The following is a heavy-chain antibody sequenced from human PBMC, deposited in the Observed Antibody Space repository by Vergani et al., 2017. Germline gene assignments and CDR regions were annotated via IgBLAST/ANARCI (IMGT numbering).Heavy chain of an antibody. CDR2: ISRSSSTI. Sequence: EVQLVESGGGLVQPGGSLRLSCAASGSTISSYAMNWVRQAPGKGLEWVSYISRSSSTIYYADSVKGRFTISRDNAKNSLHLQMNNLRAEDTAVYYCARQSRDVFCTNGVCPLGYWGQGALVTVSS. V-gene: IGHV3-48*01. CDR1: GSTISSYA. CDR3: ARQSRDVFCTNGVCPLGY. J-gene: IGHJ4*02. D-gene: IGHD2-8*01.